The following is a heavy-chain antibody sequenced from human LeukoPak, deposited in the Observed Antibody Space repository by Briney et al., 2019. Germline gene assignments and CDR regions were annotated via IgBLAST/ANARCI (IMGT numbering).Heavy chain of an antibody. CDR3: AKDHPAYSSSPDY. V-gene: IGHV3-66*02. J-gene: IGHJ4*02. CDR2: IYVGDNV. D-gene: IGHD6-6*01. CDR1: GFIVSSNY. Sequence: PGGSLRLSCVASGFIVSSNYLNWVRQAPGKGLEWLSIIYVGDNVYYADSVKGRFTISRDTSRNTVYLQMNSLRAEDTAVYYCAKDHPAYSSSPDYWGQGTLVTVSS.